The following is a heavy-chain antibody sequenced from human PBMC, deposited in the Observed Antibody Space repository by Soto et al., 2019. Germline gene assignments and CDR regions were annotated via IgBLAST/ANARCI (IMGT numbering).Heavy chain of an antibody. D-gene: IGHD6-13*01. CDR3: ARETVYGYSSSWYRPPDY. V-gene: IGHV4-34*01. CDR1: GGSFSGYY. CDR2: INHSGST. J-gene: IGHJ4*02. Sequence: SETLSLTCAVYGGSFSGYYWSWIRQPPGKGLEWIGEINHSGSTNYNPSLKSRVTISVDTSKNQFSLKLSSVTAADTAVYYCARETVYGYSSSWYRPPDYWGQGTLVTVSS.